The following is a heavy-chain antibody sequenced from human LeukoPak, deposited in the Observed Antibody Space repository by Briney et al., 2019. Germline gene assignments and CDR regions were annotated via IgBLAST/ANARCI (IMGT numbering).Heavy chain of an antibody. J-gene: IGHJ6*03. CDR1: GFTFSSTW. Sequence: GGSLRLSCAASGFTFSSTWMHWVRQAPGRGLVWVSRINSDGSSTIYADSVKGRFTISRDNSKNTLYLQMNSLRAEDTAVYYCANGYCTNGVCYPYYYYYMDVWGKGTTVTVSS. D-gene: IGHD2-8*01. CDR3: ANGYCTNGVCYPYYYYYMDV. V-gene: IGHV3-74*01. CDR2: INSDGSST.